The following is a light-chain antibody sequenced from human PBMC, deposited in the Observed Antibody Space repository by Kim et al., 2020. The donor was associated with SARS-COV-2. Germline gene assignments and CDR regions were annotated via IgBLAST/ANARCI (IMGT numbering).Light chain of an antibody. CDR2: GKN. Sequence: ALGQTDRITCQGDSHRSYYASWDQQKPGQAPVLVIYGKNNRPAGIPDRFSGSSSGNTASLTIPGAQAEDEADYYCNSRDSSGNHVVFGGGTQLTVL. CDR1: SHRSYY. CDR3: NSRDSSGNHVV. J-gene: IGLJ2*01. V-gene: IGLV3-19*01.